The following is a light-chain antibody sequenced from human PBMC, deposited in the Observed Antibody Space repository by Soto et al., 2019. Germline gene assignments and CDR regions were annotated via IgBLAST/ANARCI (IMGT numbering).Light chain of an antibody. CDR2: AAS. Sequence: DIQMTQSPSSLSASVADRVTITSRASQSIRRSLNWYQQKPGKAPNLLIYAASSLQTGVPSRFTGSGSGTDFTLTISNLQPEDFAVYYCKQTYSSPRTFGQGTKVDIK. J-gene: IGKJ1*01. CDR1: QSIRRS. CDR3: KQTYSSPRT. V-gene: IGKV1-39*01.